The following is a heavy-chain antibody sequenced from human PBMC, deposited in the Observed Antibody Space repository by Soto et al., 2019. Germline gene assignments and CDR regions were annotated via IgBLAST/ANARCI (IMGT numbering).Heavy chain of an antibody. CDR2: INTDGRTA. CDR3: ARGKSGNWFLLDV. V-gene: IGHV3-74*01. CDR1: GFTFSNYW. D-gene: IGHD6-13*01. Sequence: GGSLRLSCTASGFTFSNYWMHWVRQAPGKGLMWVSRINTDGRTANSADSVKGRFTISRDNAKNTLYLQMNSLRADDTSMYYCARGKSGNWFLLDVWGRGTTVTVSS. J-gene: IGHJ6*04.